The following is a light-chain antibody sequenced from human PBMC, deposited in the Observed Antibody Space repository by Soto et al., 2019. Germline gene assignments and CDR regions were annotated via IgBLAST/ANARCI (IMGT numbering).Light chain of an antibody. CDR3: QQRDYWPLT. CDR1: QSVSTF. V-gene: IGKV3-11*01. CDR2: ETS. Sequence: EIVLTQSTATLSLSPGERATLSCRASQSVSTFLAWYQQRPGQAPRLLIYETSKRATGIPGRFSGSGSGTDFTLSISSLEPEDFAVYYCQQRDYWPLTFGGGTKVEIK. J-gene: IGKJ4*01.